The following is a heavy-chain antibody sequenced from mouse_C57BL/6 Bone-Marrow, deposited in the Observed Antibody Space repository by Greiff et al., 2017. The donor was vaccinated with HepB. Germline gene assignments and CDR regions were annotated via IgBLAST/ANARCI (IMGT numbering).Heavy chain of an antibody. CDR2: ISSGGSYT. J-gene: IGHJ3*01. D-gene: IGHD2-12*01. Sequence: EVKLMESGGDLVKPGGSLKLSCAASGFTFSSYGMSWVRQTPDKRLEWVATISSGGSYTYYPDSVKGRFTISKDNAKNTLYLQMSSMKSEDTAMYYCARLPVTAYWGQGTLVTVSA. CDR3: ARLPVTAY. V-gene: IGHV5-6*01. CDR1: GFTFSSYG.